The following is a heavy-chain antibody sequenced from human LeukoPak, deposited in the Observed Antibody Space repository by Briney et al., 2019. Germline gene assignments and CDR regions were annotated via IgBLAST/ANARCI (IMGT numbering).Heavy chain of an antibody. CDR3: ARGYCTSGTCYSGDY. CDR2: IRSKANNYAT. V-gene: IGHV3-73*01. J-gene: IGHJ4*02. D-gene: IGHD2-15*01. CDR1: GFNFSGSA. Sequence: GGSLRLSCAASGFNFSGSAMHWVRQASGKGLEWVGRIRSKANNYATSYAVPMKGRFTISRDDSRNTAYLQMNNLKTEDTAVYYCARGYCTSGTCYSGDYWGRGTLVTVSS.